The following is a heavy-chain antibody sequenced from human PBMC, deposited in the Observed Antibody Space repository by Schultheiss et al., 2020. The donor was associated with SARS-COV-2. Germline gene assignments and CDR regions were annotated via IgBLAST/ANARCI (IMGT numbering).Heavy chain of an antibody. CDR1: GYTFTGYY. Sequence: ASVKVSCKASGYTFTGYYMHWVRQAPGQGLEWMGWINPNSGGTNYAQKFQGWVTMTRDTSISTAYMELSRLRSDDTAVYFCARATYHDVLTGQSLADGWYFDLWGRGTLVTVSS. V-gene: IGHV1-2*04. J-gene: IGHJ2*01. CDR2: INPNSGGT. CDR3: ARATYHDVLTGQSLADGWYFDL. D-gene: IGHD3-9*01.